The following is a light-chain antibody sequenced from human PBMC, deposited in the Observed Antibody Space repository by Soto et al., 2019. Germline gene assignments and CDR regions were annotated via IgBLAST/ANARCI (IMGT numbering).Light chain of an antibody. Sequence: QSALTQPPSVSGAPGQRVSISCSGSRSNIGAGFDVHWYQQFPGAAPKLLIYSDVNRPSGVPYRFSASKSGTSASLTITGLQTEDEAHYYCQSYDSGVSASVFGGGTKLTVL. J-gene: IGLJ2*01. CDR2: SDV. V-gene: IGLV1-40*01. CDR3: QSYDSGVSASV. CDR1: RSNIGAGFD.